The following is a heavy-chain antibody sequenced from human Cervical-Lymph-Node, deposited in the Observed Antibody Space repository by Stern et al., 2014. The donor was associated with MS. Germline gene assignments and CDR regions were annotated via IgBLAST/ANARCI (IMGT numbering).Heavy chain of an antibody. D-gene: IGHD2-2*03. CDR2: IYYRGNT. J-gene: IGHJ4*02. Sequence: QVQLQESGPGLLRPSETLSLTCTVSGASITSYYWSWIRQPPGKGLEWIGYIYYRGNTNYNASLKGRVAISIGTSKTQFSLRLSSVTAAYTAVYYCARKSLSMDHYFDSWGQGTLVTVSS. CDR3: ARKSLSMDHYFDS. CDR1: GASITSYY. V-gene: IGHV4-59*01.